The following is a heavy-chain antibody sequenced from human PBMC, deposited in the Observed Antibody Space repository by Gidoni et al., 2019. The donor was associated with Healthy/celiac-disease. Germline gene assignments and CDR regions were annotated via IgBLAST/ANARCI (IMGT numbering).Heavy chain of an antibody. J-gene: IGHJ4*02. CDR3: AKDMVGVAGGY. V-gene: IGHV3-23*01. CDR2: ISGSGGST. D-gene: IGHD6-19*01. CDR1: GFTFRTYA. Sequence: EVQLLESGGGLVPPGGSLRLSCAASGFTFRTYAMSWVRQAPGKGLEWVSAISGSGGSTDYADSVKGRFTISRDNSKNTLYLQMSSLRADDTAVYYCAKDMVGVAGGYWGQGTLVTVSS.